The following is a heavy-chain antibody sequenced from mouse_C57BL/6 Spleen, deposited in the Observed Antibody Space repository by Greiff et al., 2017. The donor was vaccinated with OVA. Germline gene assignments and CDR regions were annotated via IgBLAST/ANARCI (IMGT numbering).Heavy chain of an antibody. CDR3: ARKGDSSGYYYYAMDY. CDR2: INPNNGGT. V-gene: IGHV1-18*01. D-gene: IGHD3-2*02. Sequence: EVQLQQSGPELVKPGASVKIPCKASGYTFTDYNMDWVKQSHGKSLEWIGDINPNNGGTIYNQKFKGKATLTVDKSSSTAYMELRSLTSEDTAVYYCARKGDSSGYYYYAMDYWGQGTSVTVSS. J-gene: IGHJ4*01. CDR1: GYTFTDYN.